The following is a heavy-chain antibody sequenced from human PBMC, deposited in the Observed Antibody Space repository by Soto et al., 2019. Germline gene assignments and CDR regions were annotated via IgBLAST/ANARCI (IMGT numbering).Heavy chain of an antibody. V-gene: IGHV4-4*07. CDR1: GGSISSDY. Sequence: SETLSLTCTVSGGSISSDYWSWIRQPAGKGRGWIGRIYTSGSTNYNPSLKSRVTMSVDTSKNQFSLKLSSVTAADTAVYYCARTYCSSTSCYIGSRFDPWGQGTLVTVS. CDR2: IYTSGST. D-gene: IGHD2-2*02. J-gene: IGHJ5*02. CDR3: ARTYCSSTSCYIGSRFDP.